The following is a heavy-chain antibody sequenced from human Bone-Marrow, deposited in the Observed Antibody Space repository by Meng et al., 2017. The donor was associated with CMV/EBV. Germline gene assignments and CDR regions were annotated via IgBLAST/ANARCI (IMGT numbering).Heavy chain of an antibody. CDR1: GFTFSDYY. CDR3: ASIAAGPGSDY. CDR2: ISSSGSTI. V-gene: IGHV3-11*01. J-gene: IGHJ4*02. Sequence: GGYLRLSCAASGFTFSDYYMSWIRQATGKGMEWVSYISSSGSTIYYADSVKGRFTISRDNAKHSLYLQMNSLRAEDTAVYYCASIAAGPGSDYWGQGTLVTVSS. D-gene: IGHD6-6*01.